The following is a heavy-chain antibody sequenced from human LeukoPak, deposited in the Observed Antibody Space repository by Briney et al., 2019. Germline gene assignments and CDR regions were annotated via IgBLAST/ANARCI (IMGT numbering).Heavy chain of an antibody. V-gene: IGHV4-59*01. Sequence: SETLSLTCTVSGGSISNYYWTWIRQPPGKGLEWIGSIYYDGSANYNPSLKSRVTISLDTPKNQYSLKLSSVTAADTAVYYCARDGGYGSGSALWGQGTLITVSS. D-gene: IGHD3-10*01. J-gene: IGHJ4*02. CDR2: IYYDGSA. CDR1: GGSISNYY. CDR3: ARDGGYGSGSAL.